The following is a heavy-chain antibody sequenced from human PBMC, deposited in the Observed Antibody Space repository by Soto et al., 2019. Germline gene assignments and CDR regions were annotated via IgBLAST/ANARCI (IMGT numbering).Heavy chain of an antibody. CDR3: ARDRVPNSSGFFPFDY. Sequence: QIQLVQSGAEVKKPGASVKVSCKASGYTFNIYGINWVRQAPGQGREWMGWISAFNGKTNYAQNVQGRVTITTDTSTSTASVELRSLRSDDTALYYCARDRVPNSSGFFPFDYWGHGTLVTVSS. V-gene: IGHV1-18*01. CDR2: ISAFNGKT. J-gene: IGHJ4*01. CDR1: GYTFNIYG. D-gene: IGHD3-22*01.